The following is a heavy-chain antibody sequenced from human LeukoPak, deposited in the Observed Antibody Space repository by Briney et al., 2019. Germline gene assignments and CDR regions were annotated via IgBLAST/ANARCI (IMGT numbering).Heavy chain of an antibody. J-gene: IGHJ3*02. V-gene: IGHV4-30-2*01. D-gene: IGHD3-3*01. Sequence: SETLSLTCTVSGGSISSGGYYWSWIRQPPGTGLEWIGYKYHSGSSYYNPSLKSRVTISVDRPKNQFSLKLSSVTAADTAVYYCATDYDFWSGYDAFDIWGQGTMVTVS. CDR3: ATDYDFWSGYDAFDI. CDR2: KYHSGSS. CDR1: GGSISSGGYY.